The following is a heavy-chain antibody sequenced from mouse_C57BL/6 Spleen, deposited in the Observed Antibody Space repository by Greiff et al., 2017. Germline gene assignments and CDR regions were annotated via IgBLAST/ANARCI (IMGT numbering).Heavy chain of an antibody. J-gene: IGHJ2*01. D-gene: IGHD1-1*01. V-gene: IGHV1-54*01. CDR1: GYAFTNYL. CDR2: INPGSGGT. CDR3: ASYYGSSPLGY. Sequence: VQLQQSGAELVRPGTSVKVSCKASGYAFTNYLIEWVKQRPGQGLEWIGVINPGSGGTNYNEKFKGKATLTADKSSSTAYMQLSSLTSEDSAVYFCASYYGSSPLGYWGQGTTLTVSS.